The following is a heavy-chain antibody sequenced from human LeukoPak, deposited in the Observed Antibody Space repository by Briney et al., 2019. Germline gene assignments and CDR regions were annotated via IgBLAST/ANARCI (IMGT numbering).Heavy chain of an antibody. CDR2: IYYSGST. J-gene: IGHJ4*02. V-gene: IGHV4-31*03. Sequence: PSETLSLTCTVSGGSISSGGYYWSWVRQHPGKGLEWIGYIYYSGSTYYNPSLKSRVTISVDTSKNQFSLKLSSVTAADTAVYYCATVRSGWKKALDYWGQGTLVTVSS. D-gene: IGHD6-19*01. CDR1: GGSISSGGYY. CDR3: ATVRSGWKKALDY.